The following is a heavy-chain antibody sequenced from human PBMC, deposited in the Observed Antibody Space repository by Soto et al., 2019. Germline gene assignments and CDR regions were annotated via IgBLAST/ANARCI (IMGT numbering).Heavy chain of an antibody. CDR3: ARAHAPTLPFDY. D-gene: IGHD2-15*01. V-gene: IGHV4-59*01. J-gene: IGHJ4*01. CDR1: GGSMRNVY. CDR2: IFHSGNA. Sequence: SETLSLTCTVSGGSMRNVYWSWIRQPPGKRLEWIGFIFHSGNAKYNPSLKSRVTISIDTSKGQFSLSLDSVTAADTAVYFCARAHAPTLPFDYWGLGTLVTVSS.